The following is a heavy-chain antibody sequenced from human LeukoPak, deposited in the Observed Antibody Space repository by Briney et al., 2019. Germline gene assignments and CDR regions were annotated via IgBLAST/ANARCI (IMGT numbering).Heavy chain of an antibody. CDR2: IYYRGST. CDR3: ARDRYSAYDGFGAFDI. CDR1: GGSIRSYY. J-gene: IGHJ3*02. V-gene: IGHV4-59*01. D-gene: IGHD5-12*01. Sequence: SETLFLTCTVSGGSIRSYYWTWIRQPPGKGLEWIGFIYYRGSTNYNPSLESRVTISIDTSKNRFSLKLSSVTAADTAVYYCARDRYSAYDGFGAFDIWGQGTMVTVSS.